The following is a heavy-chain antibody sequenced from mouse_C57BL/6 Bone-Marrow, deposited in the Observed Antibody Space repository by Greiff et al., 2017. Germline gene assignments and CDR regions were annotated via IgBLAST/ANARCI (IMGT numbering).Heavy chain of an antibody. J-gene: IGHJ2*01. D-gene: IGHD1-1*01. CDR2: FYPRSGNT. CDR1: GYTFTSYG. V-gene: IGHV1-81*01. CDR3: ARGIYYYGSSPYFDY. Sequence: VKLVESGAELARPGASVKLSCKASGYTFTSYGISWVKQRTGQGLEWIGEFYPRSGNTYYNEKFKGKATLTADKSSSTAYMELRSLTSEDSAVYFCARGIYYYGSSPYFDYWGQGTTLTVSS.